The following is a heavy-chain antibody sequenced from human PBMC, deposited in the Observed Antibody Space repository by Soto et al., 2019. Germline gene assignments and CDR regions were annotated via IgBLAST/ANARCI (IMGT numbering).Heavy chain of an antibody. CDR3: ARIRNGSKNPYYYYFVMDV. J-gene: IGHJ6*02. Sequence: QVLLQESGPGLVKPSETLSLTCTVSGGALSSGPYYWSWIRQSPGRGLGWVGDIYYTWSTNDTPPRKWRATSPVETSKCQASLKLTSVTAADTAVYYCARIRNGSKNPYYYYFVMDVCGQETTVTVSS. CDR2: IYYTWST. CDR1: GGALSSGPYY. D-gene: IGHD2-8*01. V-gene: IGHV4-61*01.